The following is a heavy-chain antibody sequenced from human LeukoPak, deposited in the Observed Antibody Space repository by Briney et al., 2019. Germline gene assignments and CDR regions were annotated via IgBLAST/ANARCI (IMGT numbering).Heavy chain of an antibody. V-gene: IGHV1-69*04. CDR2: IIPILGIA. Sequence: ASVKVSCKASGGTFSSYAISWVRQAPGQGLEWMGRIIPILGIANYAQKFQGRVTITTDESTSTAYMELSSLRSEDTAVYYCAREAGRYNWNEDNWFDPWGQGTLVTVPS. CDR3: AREAGRYNWNEDNWFDP. CDR1: GGTFSSYA. J-gene: IGHJ5*02. D-gene: IGHD1-20*01.